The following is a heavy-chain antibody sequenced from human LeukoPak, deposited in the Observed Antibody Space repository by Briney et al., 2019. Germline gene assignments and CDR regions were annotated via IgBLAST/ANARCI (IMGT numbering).Heavy chain of an antibody. J-gene: IGHJ4*02. D-gene: IGHD6-19*01. CDR3: ARGGREAVAGTGNLDY. CDR2: ISAYNGNT. Sequence: ASVKVSCKASGYTFTSYGISWVRQAPGQGLEWMGWISAYNGNTNYAQKLQGRVTMTTDTSTSTAYMELRSLRSDDTAVYYCARGGREAVAGTGNLDYWGQGTLVTVSS. V-gene: IGHV1-18*01. CDR1: GYTFTSYG.